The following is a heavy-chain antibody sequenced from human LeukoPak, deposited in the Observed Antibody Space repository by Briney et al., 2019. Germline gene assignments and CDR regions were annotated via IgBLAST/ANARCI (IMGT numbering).Heavy chain of an antibody. CDR3: AMRGQLLYTFNWFDP. CDR2: INHSGST. V-gene: IGHV4-34*01. J-gene: IGHJ5*02. Sequence: PSETLSLTXAVYGGSFSGYYWSWIRQPPGKGLEWIGEINHSGSTNYNPSLKSRVTISVDTSKNQFSLKLSSVTAADTAVYYCAMRGQLLYTFNWFDPWGQGTLVTVSS. CDR1: GGSFSGYY. D-gene: IGHD2-2*02.